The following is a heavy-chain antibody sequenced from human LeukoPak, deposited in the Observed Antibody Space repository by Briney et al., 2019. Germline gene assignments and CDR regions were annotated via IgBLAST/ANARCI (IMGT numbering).Heavy chain of an antibody. CDR2: ISGSGGST. J-gene: IGHJ3*02. V-gene: IGHV3-23*01. CDR3: AKNKNHYYDSSGFGAFDI. CDR1: GFTFSSYA. Sequence: GGSLRLSCAASGFTFSSYAMSWVRQAPGKGLEWVSAISGSGGSTYYADSVKGRFTISRDNSKNTLYLQMNRLRAEDTAVYYCAKNKNHYYDSSGFGAFDIWGQGTMVTVSS. D-gene: IGHD3-22*01.